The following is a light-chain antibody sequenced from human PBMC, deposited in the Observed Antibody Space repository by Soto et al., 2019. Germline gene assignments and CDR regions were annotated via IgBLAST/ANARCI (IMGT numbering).Light chain of an antibody. J-gene: IGLJ2*01. CDR1: SSDVGGYNY. V-gene: IGLV2-14*03. CDR2: DVS. Sequence: QPALTQPASVSGSPGQSITISCTGTSSDVGGYNYVSWYQHHPGKAPKLMIYDVSNRPSGVSNRFSGSKSGNTASLTISGLQAEDEADYYCSSYTSSSTLVVFGGGTKLTVL. CDR3: SSYTSSSTLVV.